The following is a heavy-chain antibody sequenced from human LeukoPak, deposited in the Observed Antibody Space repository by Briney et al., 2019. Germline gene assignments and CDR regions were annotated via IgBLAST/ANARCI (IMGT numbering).Heavy chain of an antibody. CDR2: IYYSGST. V-gene: IGHV4-39*07. CDR1: GGSISSSSYY. J-gene: IGHJ4*02. CDR3: ARGRGGLNKAVDY. Sequence: PSETLSLTCTVSGGSISSSSYYWGWIRQPPGKGLEWIGSIYYSGSTYYNPSLKSRVTISVDTSKNQFSLKLSSVTAADTAVYYCARGRGGLNKAVDYWGQGTLVTVSS. D-gene: IGHD2-15*01.